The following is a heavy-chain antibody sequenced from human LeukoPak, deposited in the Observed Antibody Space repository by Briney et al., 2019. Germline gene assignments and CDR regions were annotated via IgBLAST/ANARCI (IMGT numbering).Heavy chain of an antibody. CDR3: ARDRRGVHMPVAGPDY. CDR2: LTGSGGST. D-gene: IGHD6-19*01. CDR1: GFTFSTYA. Sequence: GGSLRLSCAASGFTFSTYAMSWVRQAPGKGLEWVSALTGSGGSTYYADSVKGRFSISRDNSKDTLYLQMNSLRAEDTAIYYCARDRRGVHMPVAGPDYWGQGTLVTVSS. V-gene: IGHV3-23*01. J-gene: IGHJ4*02.